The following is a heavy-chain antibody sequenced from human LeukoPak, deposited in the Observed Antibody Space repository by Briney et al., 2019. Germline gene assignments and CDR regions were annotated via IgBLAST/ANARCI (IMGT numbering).Heavy chain of an antibody. J-gene: IGHJ4*02. V-gene: IGHV4-59*01. CDR3: ARGTYYDFWSGYYNPNYFDY. Sequence: SETLSLTCTVSGGSISSYYWSWIRQPPGKGLGWMGYIYYSGSTNYNPSLKSRVTISVDTSKNQFSLKLSSVTAADTAVYYCARGTYYDFWSGYYNPNYFDYWGQGTLVTVSS. CDR1: GGSISSYY. CDR2: IYYSGST. D-gene: IGHD3-3*01.